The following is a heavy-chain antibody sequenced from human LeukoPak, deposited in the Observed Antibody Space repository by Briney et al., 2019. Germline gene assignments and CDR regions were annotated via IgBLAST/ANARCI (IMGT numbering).Heavy chain of an antibody. CDR2: INHSGST. D-gene: IGHD3-3*01. Sequence: SETLSLTCAVYGGSFSGYYWSWIRQPPGKGLEWIGEINHSGSTNYNPSLKSQVTISVDTSKNQFSLKLSSVTAADTAVYYCASAIWRAFDYWGQGTLVTVSS. V-gene: IGHV4-34*01. CDR3: ASAIWRAFDY. CDR1: GGSFSGYY. J-gene: IGHJ4*02.